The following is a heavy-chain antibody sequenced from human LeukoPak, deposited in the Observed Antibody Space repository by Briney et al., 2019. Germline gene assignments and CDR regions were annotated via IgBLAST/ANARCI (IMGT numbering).Heavy chain of an antibody. CDR3: AELGITTIGGV. CDR1: GFTLSRYE. D-gene: IGHD3-10*02. CDR2: ISRSGSNI. Sequence: GGSQRLSCAASGFTLSRYEIKWVRQAPGRARGWVAYISRSGSNIYYADSVKGRFPISRDNAKNSLYLQMNSLRAEDTAVYYCAELGITTIGGVWGKGTTVTISS. V-gene: IGHV3-48*03. J-gene: IGHJ6*04.